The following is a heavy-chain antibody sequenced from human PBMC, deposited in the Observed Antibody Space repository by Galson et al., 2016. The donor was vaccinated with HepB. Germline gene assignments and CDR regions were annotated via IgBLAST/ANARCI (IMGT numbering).Heavy chain of an antibody. V-gene: IGHV3-7*01. CDR2: IKQDGSEK. J-gene: IGHJ6*02. CDR1: GLSFSRKW. Sequence: SLRLSCAASGLSFSRKWMTWVRQAPGKGLEWVANIKQDGSEKYYADSVKGRFTISRDNTENSLYLQMNSLRAEDTAVYYCARGYSWVDGWGQGTTVTVSS. CDR3: ARGYSWVDG. D-gene: IGHD2-15*01.